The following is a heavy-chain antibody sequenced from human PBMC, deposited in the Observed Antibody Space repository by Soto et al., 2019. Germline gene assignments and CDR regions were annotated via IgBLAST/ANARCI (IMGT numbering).Heavy chain of an antibody. CDR1: GGSMTSSNW. CDR2: AHHSGRT. Sequence: SETLSLTCTVSGGSMTSSNWWNWVRQSPGKGLEWIGEAHHSGRTNYNPSLKSRVTICVDKSKNHFSLKLSSVTAADPAVYYCARVPSTWGQGTLVTVSS. V-gene: IGHV4-4*02. CDR3: ARVPST. J-gene: IGHJ5*02.